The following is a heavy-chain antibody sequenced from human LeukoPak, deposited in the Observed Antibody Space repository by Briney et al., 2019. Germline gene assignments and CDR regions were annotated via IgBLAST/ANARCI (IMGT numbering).Heavy chain of an antibody. Sequence: SQTLSLTCAISGDSVSSINAAWNWMRQSPSRGLEWLGRAYYRSKWYYDFAESVKSRITINPDTSKNQFSLQLDSVTPEDAAVYYCARDRRAGHSSGYFDYWGQGTLVTGSS. D-gene: IGHD6-19*01. J-gene: IGHJ4*02. V-gene: IGHV6-1*01. CDR1: GDSVSSINAA. CDR3: ARDRRAGHSSGYFDY. CDR2: AYYRSKWYY.